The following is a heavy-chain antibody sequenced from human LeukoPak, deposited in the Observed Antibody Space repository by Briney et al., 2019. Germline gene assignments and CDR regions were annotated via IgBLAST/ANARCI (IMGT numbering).Heavy chain of an antibody. CDR3: ARERRQWQPFDI. V-gene: IGHV3-48*04. D-gene: IGHD6-19*01. CDR1: GFTFSSYG. Sequence: PGGSLRLSCAASGFTFSSYGMHWVRQAPGKGLEWISYISSSGGTIYYADSVKGRFTISRDNTDNSLFLQMSSLRAEDTAVYYCARERRQWQPFDIWGQGTMVTVSS. CDR2: ISSSGGTI. J-gene: IGHJ3*02.